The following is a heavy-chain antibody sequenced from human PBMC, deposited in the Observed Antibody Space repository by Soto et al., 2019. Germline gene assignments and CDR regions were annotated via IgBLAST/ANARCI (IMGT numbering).Heavy chain of an antibody. V-gene: IGHV4-31*03. D-gene: IGHD6-13*01. Sequence: SETLSLTCTVSGGSISSGGYYWSWIRQHPGRGLEWIGYIYYSGSTYYNPSLKSRVTISVDTSKNQFSLKLSSVTAADTAVYYCARAKKGIAAAEYWFDPWGQGTLVTVSS. CDR1: GGSISSGGYY. CDR2: IYYSGST. CDR3: ARAKKGIAAAEYWFDP. J-gene: IGHJ5*02.